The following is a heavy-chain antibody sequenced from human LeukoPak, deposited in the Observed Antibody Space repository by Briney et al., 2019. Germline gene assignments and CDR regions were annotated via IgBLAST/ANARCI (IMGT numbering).Heavy chain of an antibody. Sequence: PGGSLRLSCAASGFTFSSYAMHWVRQAPGKGLEWVAVISYDGSNKYYADSVKGGFTISRDNSKNTLYLQMNSLRAEDTAVYYCARGYSSSWYGGLVYWGQGTLVTVSS. CDR1: GFTFSSYA. V-gene: IGHV3-30-3*01. CDR3: ARGYSSSWYGGLVY. J-gene: IGHJ4*02. D-gene: IGHD6-13*01. CDR2: ISYDGSNK.